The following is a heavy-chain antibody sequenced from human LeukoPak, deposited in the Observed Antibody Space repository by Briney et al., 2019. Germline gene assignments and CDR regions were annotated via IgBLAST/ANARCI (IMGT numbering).Heavy chain of an antibody. CDR1: GYTFTSYG. D-gene: IGHD3-3*01. J-gene: IGHJ3*02. CDR3: ARGLRITIFGVVSSDI. CDR2: ISAYNGNT. Sequence: VASVKVSCKASGYTFTSYGISWVRQAPGQGLEWMGWISAYNGNTNYAQKLQGRVTMTTDTSTSTAYMELSSLRSEDTAVYYCARGLRITIFGVVSSDIWGQGTMVTVSS. V-gene: IGHV1-18*01.